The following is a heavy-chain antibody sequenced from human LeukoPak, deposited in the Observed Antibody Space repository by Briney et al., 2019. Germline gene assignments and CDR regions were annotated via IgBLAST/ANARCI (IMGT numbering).Heavy chain of an antibody. Sequence: SETLSLTCTVSGGSISSYYWSLIRQPPGQGLQWIGYIYYSGSTNYNPSLKSRVTISVDTSKNQFSLKLSSVTAADTAVYYCARRVPYPDAFDIWGQGTMVTVSS. CDR3: ARRVPYPDAFDI. CDR2: IYYSGST. V-gene: IGHV4-59*08. D-gene: IGHD4/OR15-4a*01. J-gene: IGHJ3*02. CDR1: GGSISSYY.